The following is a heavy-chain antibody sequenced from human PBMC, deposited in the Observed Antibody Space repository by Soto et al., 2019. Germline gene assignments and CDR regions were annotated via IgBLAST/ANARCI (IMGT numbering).Heavy chain of an antibody. J-gene: IGHJ6*03. CDR3: ARILIRGSGWYLRHYYYYYMDV. D-gene: IGHD6-19*01. Sequence: SGPTLVNPTETLTLTCTVSGFSLSNARMGVSWIRQPPGKALEWLAHIFSNDEKSYSTSLKSRLTISKDTSKSQVVLTMTNMDPVDTATYYCARILIRGSGWYLRHYYYYYMDVWGKGTTVTVSS. CDR1: GFSLSNARMG. CDR2: IFSNDEK. V-gene: IGHV2-26*01.